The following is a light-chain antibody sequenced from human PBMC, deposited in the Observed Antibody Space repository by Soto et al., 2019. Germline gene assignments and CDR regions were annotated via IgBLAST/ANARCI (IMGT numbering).Light chain of an antibody. Sequence: DIQMTQSPSSLSASVGDRVTITCQASHDISDYLNWYQQKPGKPPTLLIYDAANLETGVPSRFSGSGSGTDFCLTISSLQAEDFATYYCQQYDNLPLTFGGGTKVEIK. CDR2: DAA. CDR3: QQYDNLPLT. J-gene: IGKJ4*01. V-gene: IGKV1-33*01. CDR1: HDISDY.